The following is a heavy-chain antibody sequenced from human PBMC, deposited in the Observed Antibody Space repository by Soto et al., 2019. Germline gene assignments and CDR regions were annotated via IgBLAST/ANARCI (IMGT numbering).Heavy chain of an antibody. D-gene: IGHD1-26*01. V-gene: IGHV4-39*01. Sequence: PSETLALTCIVSSDSLTITSHYWGWVRQPPGKGLEWIGNVYYSGSLYFNPSLKGRTTISLDTSKNQLTLTLTSVTAADTAFYYFAAENIVGGSPSYFANWGKGALVPVSS. CDR1: SDSLTITSHY. CDR2: VYYSGSL. CDR3: AAENIVGGSPSYFAN. J-gene: IGHJ4*02.